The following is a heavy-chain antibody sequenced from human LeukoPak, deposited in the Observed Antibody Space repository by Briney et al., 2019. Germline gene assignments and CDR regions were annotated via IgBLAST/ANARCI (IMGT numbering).Heavy chain of an antibody. D-gene: IGHD3-3*01. CDR2: IPGSRGCL. V-gene: IGHV3-21*01. J-gene: IGHJ4*02. CDR3: ARGGAFGVDRNDY. CDR1: GFTFSSYS. Sequence: PGRSLRLSCAASGFTFSSYSMTWVRQAPGKGLEWLSSIPGSRGCLYYADSVKGRFTISKDNAKNSLYLQMSSLRAEDTAVYYCARGGAFGVDRNDYWGQGTLVTVSS.